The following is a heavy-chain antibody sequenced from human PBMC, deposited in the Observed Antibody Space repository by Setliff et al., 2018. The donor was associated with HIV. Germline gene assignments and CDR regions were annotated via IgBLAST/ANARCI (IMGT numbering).Heavy chain of an antibody. CDR3: ARGDFYDSSGYFTDAFDI. Sequence: PGGSLRLSCAASGFTFSSYTMSWVRQAPGKGLEWVSGINWNGGSTGSADSVKGRFTISRDNAKNSLYLQMNSLRAEDTAVYYCARGDFYDSSGYFTDAFDIWGQGTMVTVSS. CDR1: GFTFSSYT. CDR2: INWNGGST. J-gene: IGHJ3*02. V-gene: IGHV3-20*04. D-gene: IGHD3-22*01.